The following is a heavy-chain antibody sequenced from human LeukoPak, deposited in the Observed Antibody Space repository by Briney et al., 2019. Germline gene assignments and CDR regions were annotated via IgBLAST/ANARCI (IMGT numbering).Heavy chain of an antibody. Sequence: GRSLRLSCAASGFTFDDYAMHWVRQAPGKGLEWVSGISWNSGSIGYADSVKGRFTISRDNAKNSLYLQMNSLRAEDTALYYCAKGRSGGSCYFDYWGQGTLVTVSS. J-gene: IGHJ4*02. CDR1: GFTFDDYA. CDR2: ISWNSGSI. CDR3: AKGRSGGSCYFDY. D-gene: IGHD2-15*01. V-gene: IGHV3-9*01.